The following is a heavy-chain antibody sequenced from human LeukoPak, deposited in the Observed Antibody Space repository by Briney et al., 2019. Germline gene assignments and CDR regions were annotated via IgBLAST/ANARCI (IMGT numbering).Heavy chain of an antibody. CDR1: GFTFSSYA. V-gene: IGHV3-23*01. CDR2: ISGSGGST. Sequence: GGSLRLSCAASGFTFSSYAMSWVRQAPGKGLEWVSAISGSGGSTYYADSVKGRFTNSRDNSKNTLYLQMNSLRAEDTAVYYCAKDPPRYEYSYGYSWGQGTLVTVSS. CDR3: AKDPPRYEYSYGYS. D-gene: IGHD5-18*01. J-gene: IGHJ4*02.